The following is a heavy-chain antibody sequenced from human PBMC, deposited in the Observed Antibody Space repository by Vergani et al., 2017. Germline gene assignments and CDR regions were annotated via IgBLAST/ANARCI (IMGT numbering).Heavy chain of an antibody. Sequence: EVQLVQSGAEVKKPGESLKISCKGSGYSFTSYWIGWVRQMPGKGLEWMGIIYPGDSDTRYSPSFQGQVTIAADKSISTAYLQWSSLKASDTAMYYFARLPGPVPYEGARRDGSGSYYTDYYYYYGMDVWGQGTTVTVSS. CDR3: ARLPGPVPYEGARRDGSGSYYTDYYYYYGMDV. CDR2: IYPGDSDT. J-gene: IGHJ6*02. CDR1: GYSFTSYW. V-gene: IGHV5-51*01. D-gene: IGHD3-10*01.